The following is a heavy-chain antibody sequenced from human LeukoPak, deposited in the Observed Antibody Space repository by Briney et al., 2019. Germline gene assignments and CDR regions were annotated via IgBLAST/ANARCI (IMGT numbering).Heavy chain of an antibody. CDR3: ARKYTSGWGPSWFDP. CDR2: IIPIFGTP. J-gene: IGHJ5*02. CDR1: GGTFNNYA. V-gene: IGHV1-69*01. Sequence: SVKVSCKASGGTFNNYAINWVRQAPGQGLEWMGGIIPIFGTPNYAQKFQGRVTITADESTTTAYMELSSLTSEDTAVYYCARKYTSGWGPSWFDPWGQGTLVTVSS. D-gene: IGHD6-19*01.